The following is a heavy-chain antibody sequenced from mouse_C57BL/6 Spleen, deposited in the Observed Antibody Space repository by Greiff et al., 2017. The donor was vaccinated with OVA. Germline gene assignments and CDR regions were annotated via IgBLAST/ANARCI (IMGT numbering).Heavy chain of an antibody. J-gene: IGHJ1*03. Sequence: EVQRVESGGGLVQPGGSLSLSCAASGFTFTDYYMSWVRQPPGKALEWLGFIRNKANGYTTEYSASVKGRFTISRDNSQSILYLQMNALRAEDSATYYCARSGTHWYFDVWGTGTTVTVSS. CDR2: IRNKANGYTT. D-gene: IGHD4-1*01. CDR1: GFTFTDYY. CDR3: ARSGTHWYFDV. V-gene: IGHV7-3*01.